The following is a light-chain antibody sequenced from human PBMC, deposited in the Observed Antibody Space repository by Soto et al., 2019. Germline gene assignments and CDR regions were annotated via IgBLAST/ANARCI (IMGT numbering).Light chain of an antibody. CDR1: QSVSSNY. Sequence: ESVLTQSPGTLSVSPGERATLSCRASQSVSSNYLTWYQQKPGQAPRLLIYSTSTRATGIPDRFSGSGSGTDFTLTISKLEPEDFAVYHCQQYGGSPRTFGQGTKV. J-gene: IGKJ1*01. CDR3: QQYGGSPRT. V-gene: IGKV3-20*01. CDR2: STS.